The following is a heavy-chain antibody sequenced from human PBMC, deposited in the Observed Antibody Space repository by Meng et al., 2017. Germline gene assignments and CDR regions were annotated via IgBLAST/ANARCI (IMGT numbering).Heavy chain of an antibody. J-gene: IGHJ4*02. Sequence: GGSLRLSCAASGFTFSSYSMNWVRQAPGKGLEWVSSISSSSSYIYYADSVKGRFTISRDSSKNTLYLQMNSLRLEDTAVYYCASAPRWDFIFDSWGQGTLVTVAS. CDR3: ASAPRWDFIFDS. V-gene: IGHV3-21*01. CDR2: ISSSSSYI. D-gene: IGHD1-26*01. CDR1: GFTFSSYS.